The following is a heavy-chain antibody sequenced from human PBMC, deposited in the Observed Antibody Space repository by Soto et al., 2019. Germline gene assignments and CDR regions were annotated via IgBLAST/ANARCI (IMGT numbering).Heavy chain of an antibody. CDR1: GGSISSSSYY. Sequence: QLQLQESGPGLVKPSETLSLTCTVSGGSISSSSYYWGWIRQPPGKGLEWIGSIYYSGSTYYNPSLKSRVTISVDTSKTQFSLKLSSVTAADTAVYYCASRLGVVVVPAASAFFDYWGQGTLVTVSS. J-gene: IGHJ4*02. CDR2: IYYSGST. D-gene: IGHD2-2*01. CDR3: ASRLGVVVVPAASAFFDY. V-gene: IGHV4-39*01.